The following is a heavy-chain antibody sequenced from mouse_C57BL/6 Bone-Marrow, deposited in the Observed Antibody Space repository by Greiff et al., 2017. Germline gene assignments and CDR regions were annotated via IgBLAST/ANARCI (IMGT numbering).Heavy chain of an antibody. V-gene: IGHV2-2*01. CDR2: IWSGGST. Sequence: VQLQQSGPGLVQPSQSLSITCTVPGFSLTSYGVHWVRQSPGKGLEWLGVIWSGGSTDYNAAFISRLSISKDNSKTQVFFKMNSLQADDTAIYYCARRDYDYEDYAMDYWGQGTSVTVSS. CDR1: GFSLTSYG. J-gene: IGHJ4*01. CDR3: ARRDYDYEDYAMDY. D-gene: IGHD2-4*01.